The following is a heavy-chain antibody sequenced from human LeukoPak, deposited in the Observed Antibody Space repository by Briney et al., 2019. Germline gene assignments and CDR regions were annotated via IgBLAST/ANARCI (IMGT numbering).Heavy chain of an antibody. CDR3: AITTIIGYAFDY. D-gene: IGHD5-12*01. V-gene: IGHV1-69*01. Sequence: SVNVSCKASGGTFSSYAISWVRQAPGQGLEWMGGIIPIFGTANYAQKLQGRVTIAPDDCTRTAYMALSSMSFPDTAVYSCAITTIIGYAFDYWGKGTLVPVSP. J-gene: IGHJ4*02. CDR1: GGTFSSYA. CDR2: IIPIFGTA.